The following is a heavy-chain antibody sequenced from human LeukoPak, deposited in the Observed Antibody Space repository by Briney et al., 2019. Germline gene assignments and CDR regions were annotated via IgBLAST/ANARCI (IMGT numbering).Heavy chain of an antibody. Sequence: ASVKVSCKASGYTFTGYYMHWVRQAPGQGLEWMGWINPNSGGTNYAQKFQGRVTMTRDTSISTAYMELSRLRSDDTAVYYCARGQSGVPAASFDYWGQGTLVTVSS. D-gene: IGHD2-2*01. J-gene: IGHJ4*02. CDR3: ARGQSGVPAASFDY. CDR2: INPNSGGT. CDR1: GYTFTGYY. V-gene: IGHV1-2*02.